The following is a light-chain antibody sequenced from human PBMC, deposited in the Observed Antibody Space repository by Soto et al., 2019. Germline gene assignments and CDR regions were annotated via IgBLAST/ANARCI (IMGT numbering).Light chain of an antibody. Sequence: DIQMTQSPSSVSASVGDRVTITCRASQGISSCLAWYQQKQGQALKTLIYAASSLQSGVPSRFSGSGSGTDFTLTISSVQPEDFATYYCQQANSFPITFGHGTRLEIK. V-gene: IGKV1-12*01. J-gene: IGKJ5*01. CDR3: QQANSFPIT. CDR2: AAS. CDR1: QGISSC.